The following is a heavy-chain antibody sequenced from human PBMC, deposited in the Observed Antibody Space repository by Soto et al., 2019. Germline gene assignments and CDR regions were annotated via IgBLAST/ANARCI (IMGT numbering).Heavy chain of an antibody. J-gene: IGHJ4*02. CDR2: INSVNDHT. Sequence: ASVKVSCKASGYSFSTHAMHWVRQAPGQGLEWVGWINSVNDHTIYSEKFQGRVTITSDTSATTAYMELSSLTSEDTAVYYCARNILGGTTDYWGQGTLITVSS. V-gene: IGHV1-3*01. CDR3: ARNILGGTTDY. CDR1: GYSFSTHA. D-gene: IGHD1-7*01.